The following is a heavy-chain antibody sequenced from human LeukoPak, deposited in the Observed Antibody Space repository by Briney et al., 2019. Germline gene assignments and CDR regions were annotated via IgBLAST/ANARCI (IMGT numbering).Heavy chain of an antibody. CDR1: GFTFGDYA. D-gene: IGHD1-7*01. CDR2: ISGSGGNT. V-gene: IGHV3-23*01. J-gene: IGHJ4*02. CDR3: AKDGKTRNWNYFQAKPVY. Sequence: PGGSLRLSCTASGFTFGDYAMSWVRQAPGKGLEWVSGISGSGGNTYYADSVKGRFTISRDNSKNTLYLQMNSLRAEDTAVYYCAKDGKTRNWNYFQAKPVYWGQGTLVTVSS.